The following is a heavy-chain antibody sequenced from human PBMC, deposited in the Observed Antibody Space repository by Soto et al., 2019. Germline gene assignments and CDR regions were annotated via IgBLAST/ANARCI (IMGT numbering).Heavy chain of an antibody. Sequence: GGSLRLSCAASGFTFSSYGMHWVRQAPGKGLEWVAVIWYDGSNKYYADSVKGRFTISRDNSKNTLYLQMNSLRAEDTAVYYCARDHRRRAATNEGALGYWGQGTLVTVSS. V-gene: IGHV3-33*01. J-gene: IGHJ4*02. CDR3: ARDHRRRAATNEGALGY. CDR1: GFTFSSYG. D-gene: IGHD5-12*01. CDR2: IWYDGSNK.